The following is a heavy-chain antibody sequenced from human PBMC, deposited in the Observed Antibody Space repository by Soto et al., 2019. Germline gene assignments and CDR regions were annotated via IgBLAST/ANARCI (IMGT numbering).Heavy chain of an antibody. D-gene: IGHD6-19*01. J-gene: IGHJ4*02. CDR2: INHSGST. CDR3: ARGIGYSSGLDY. V-gene: IGHV4-34*01. Sequence: QVQLQQWGAGLLKPSETLSLTCAVYGGSFSGYYWSWIRQPPGKGLEWIGEINHSGSTNYNPSLKSRVTISVDTSKNQFSLKLSSVTAADTAVYYCARGIGYSSGLDYWGQGTLVTVSS. CDR1: GGSFSGYY.